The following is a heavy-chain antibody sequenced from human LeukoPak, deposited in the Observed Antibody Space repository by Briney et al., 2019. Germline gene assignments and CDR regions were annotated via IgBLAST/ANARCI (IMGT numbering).Heavy chain of an antibody. CDR2: ISYDGGNK. J-gene: IGHJ6*02. D-gene: IGHD2-2*01. Sequence: PGRSLRLSCAASGFTFSSYAMHWVRQAPGKGLEWVAVISYDGGNKYYADSVKGRFTISRDNSKNTLYLQMNSLRAEDTAVYYCARRPAADYYYGMDVWGQGTTVTVSS. V-gene: IGHV3-30-3*01. CDR1: GFTFSSYA. CDR3: ARRPAADYYYGMDV.